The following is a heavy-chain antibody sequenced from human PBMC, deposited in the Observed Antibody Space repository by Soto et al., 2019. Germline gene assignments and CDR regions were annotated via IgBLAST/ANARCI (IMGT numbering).Heavy chain of an antibody. CDR1: VGTFSSYA. CDR2: IIPIFGTA. V-gene: IGHV1-69*13. D-gene: IGHD6-19*01. Sequence: SVKVSCKASVGTFSSYAISWVRQAPGQGLEWMGGIIPIFGTANYAQKFQGRVTITADESTSTAYMELSSLRSEDTAVYYCASRIIAVAGTPFDYWGQGTLVTVSS. CDR3: ASRIIAVAGTPFDY. J-gene: IGHJ4*02.